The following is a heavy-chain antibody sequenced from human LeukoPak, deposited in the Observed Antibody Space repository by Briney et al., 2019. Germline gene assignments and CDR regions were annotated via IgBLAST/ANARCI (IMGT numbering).Heavy chain of an antibody. CDR1: GFTFSSYS. CDR2: ISSSSSTI. V-gene: IGHV3-48*01. CDR3: ALSLVSYFDY. J-gene: IGHJ4*02. Sequence: GGSLRLSCAASGFTFSSYSMNWVRQAPGKGLEWVSYISSSSSTIYYADSVKGRFTISRDNAKNSLYLQMNSLRAEDTAVYYCALSLVSYFDYWGQGTLVTVSS. D-gene: IGHD3-9*01.